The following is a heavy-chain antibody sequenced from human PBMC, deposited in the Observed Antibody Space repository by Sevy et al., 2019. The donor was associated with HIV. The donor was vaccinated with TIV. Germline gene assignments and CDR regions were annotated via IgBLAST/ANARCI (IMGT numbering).Heavy chain of an antibody. V-gene: IGHV1-69*13. D-gene: IGHD3-10*01. CDR2: IIPIFGTA. J-gene: IGHJ5*02. CDR1: GGTFSSYA. Sequence: ASVKVSCKASGGTFSSYAISWVRQAPGQGLEWMGGIIPIFGTANYGQKFQGRVTITADESTSTAYMELGSLRSEDTAVYYCARHGANGSGREWFDPWGQGTLVTVSS. CDR3: ARHGANGSGREWFDP.